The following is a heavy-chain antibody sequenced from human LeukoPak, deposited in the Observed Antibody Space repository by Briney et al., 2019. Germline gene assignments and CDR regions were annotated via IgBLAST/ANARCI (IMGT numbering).Heavy chain of an antibody. CDR3: VRGYSFGPYGMVV. J-gene: IGHJ6*02. V-gene: IGHV3-64D*09. D-gene: IGHD2-15*01. CDR1: GFPFSSYA. CDR2: ISDSGGST. Sequence: GGSLRLSCSASGFPFSSYAMHWVRQAPGKGLEYVSAISDSGGSTYYADSVKGRFTISRDNSKNTLYLQMSSLRAEDTAVYFCVRGYSFGPYGMVVWGQGTTDTVSS.